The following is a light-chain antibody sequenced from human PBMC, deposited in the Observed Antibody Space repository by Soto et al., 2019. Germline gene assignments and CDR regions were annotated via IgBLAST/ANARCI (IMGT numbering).Light chain of an antibody. J-gene: IGKJ4*01. CDR1: QSVLSSSNNQNY. V-gene: IGKV4-1*01. CDR2: WAS. Sequence: DIVMTQSPDSLAVSLGERATINCKSSQSVLSSSNNQNYLAWYQQKPGQPPKLLIYWASTRESGVPDRFTGSGSGTDFTLTISSLQAEDVAVYYCQHYSNTLLTFGGGTKVEIK. CDR3: QHYSNTLLT.